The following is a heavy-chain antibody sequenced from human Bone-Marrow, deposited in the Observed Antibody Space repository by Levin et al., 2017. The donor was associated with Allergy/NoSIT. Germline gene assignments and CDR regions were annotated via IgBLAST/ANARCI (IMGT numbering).Heavy chain of an antibody. CDR2: IYSGGRT. CDR3: ARYEDYYGMDV. V-gene: IGHV3-53*01. D-gene: IGHD3-3*01. CDR1: GFSVVSHY. Sequence: LSLTCAASGFSVVSHYMTWVRQAPGKGLEWVSIIYSGGRTYYADSLKGRFTISRDNSENTLYLQMNSLRVDDTALYYCARYEDYYGMDVWGQGTMVTVAS. J-gene: IGHJ6*02.